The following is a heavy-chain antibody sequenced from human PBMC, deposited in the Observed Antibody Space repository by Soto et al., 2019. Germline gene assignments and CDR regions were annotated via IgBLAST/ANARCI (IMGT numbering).Heavy chain of an antibody. Sequence: QVQLVQSGAEVKKPGASVKVSCKASGYTFTSYGINWVRQAPGQGLEWLGWISPYDGYTNYAQILQGRVYMTTDTYTKTAYIELRSLRSDDTTMYYCARGGYYDSIASRNYHYYGMNVWGQGTTVTVSS. CDR1: GYTFTSYG. CDR3: ARGGYYDSIASRNYHYYGMNV. CDR2: ISPYDGYT. J-gene: IGHJ6*02. D-gene: IGHD3-9*01. V-gene: IGHV1-18*01.